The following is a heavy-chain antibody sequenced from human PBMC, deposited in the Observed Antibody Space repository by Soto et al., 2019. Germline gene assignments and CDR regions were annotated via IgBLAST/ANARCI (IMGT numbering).Heavy chain of an antibody. CDR2: INLSGGT. CDR1: GGSFSGYY. CDR3: ARTIATRASRSLDY. D-gene: IGHD6-6*01. J-gene: IGHJ4*02. Sequence: QVQLQQWGAGLLKPSDTLSLTCAVYGGSFSGYYWSWIRQPPGKGLEWIGEINLSGGTNYSPSLKSRVTTSVDTSKNHFSLRLSSVTAADTAVYYCARTIATRASRSLDYWGQGTLVTVSS. V-gene: IGHV4-34*01.